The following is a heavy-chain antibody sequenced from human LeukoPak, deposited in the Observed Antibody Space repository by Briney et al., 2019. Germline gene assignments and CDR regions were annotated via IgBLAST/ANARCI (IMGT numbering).Heavy chain of an antibody. CDR1: GGTISSYY. J-gene: IGHJ4*02. D-gene: IGHD2-2*01. CDR3: AGQTMLVGYANGLGFNY. Sequence: PSETLSLTCTVSGGTISSYYWSWIRQPPGKGLEWIGYINYSGSTNYNPSLKSRVTMSVVTSKNQFSLKLSSVTAADTAVYYCAGQTMLVGYANGLGFNYWGEGTLVTVSS. V-gene: IGHV4-59*08. CDR2: INYSGST.